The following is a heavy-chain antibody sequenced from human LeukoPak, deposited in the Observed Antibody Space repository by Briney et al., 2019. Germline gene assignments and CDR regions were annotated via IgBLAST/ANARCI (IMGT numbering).Heavy chain of an antibody. CDR2: MNPNSGNT. D-gene: IGHD3-22*01. V-gene: IGHV1-8*01. CDR3: ARGSYYYDSSGYSYWFDP. CDR1: GYTFTSYD. J-gene: IGHJ5*02. Sequence: GAPVKVSCKASGYTFTSYDINWVRQATGQGLEWMGWMNPNSGNTGYAQKFQGRVTMTRNTSISTAYMELSSLRSEDTAVYYCARGSYYYDSSGYSYWFDPWGQGTLVTVSS.